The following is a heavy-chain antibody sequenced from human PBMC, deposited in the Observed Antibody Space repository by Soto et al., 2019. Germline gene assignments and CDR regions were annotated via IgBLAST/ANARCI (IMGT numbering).Heavy chain of an antibody. D-gene: IGHD4-17*01. CDR2: ISGSGGST. J-gene: IGHJ1*01. CDR3: AKGRGYGDYEPEYFQH. Sequence: GGSLRLSCAASGFTFSSYAMTWFRQAPGKGLEWVSTISGSGGSTYYADSVKGRFTISRDNSKNTLNLQMNSLRAEDTAVYYCAKGRGYGDYEPEYFQHWGQGTLVTVSS. CDR1: GFTFSSYA. V-gene: IGHV3-23*01.